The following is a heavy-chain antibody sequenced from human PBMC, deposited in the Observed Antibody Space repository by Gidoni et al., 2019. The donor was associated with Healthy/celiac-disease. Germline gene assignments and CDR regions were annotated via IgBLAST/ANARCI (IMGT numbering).Heavy chain of an antibody. CDR3: AKDEVPQDIVVVPAATNFDY. V-gene: IGHV3-23*01. Sequence: FTISRDNSKNTLYLQMNSLRAEDTAVYYCAKDEVPQDIVVVPAATNFDYWGQGTLVTVSS. D-gene: IGHD2-2*01. J-gene: IGHJ4*02.